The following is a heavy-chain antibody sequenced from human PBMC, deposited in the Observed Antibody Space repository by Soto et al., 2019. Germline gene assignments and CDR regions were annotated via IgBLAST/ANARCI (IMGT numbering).Heavy chain of an antibody. V-gene: IGHV3-30-3*01. D-gene: IGHD4-4*01. Sequence: QVQLVESGGGVVQPGRSLRVSCAASGFTFSSYAMHWVGQAPGKGLEWGAVISYDGSNKYYADSVKGRFTISRDNSKNTLYLQMNSLRAEDTAVYYCARPLWRDDYNWGYFDLWGRGTLVTVSS. CDR3: ARPLWRDDYNWGYFDL. CDR1: GFTFSSYA. CDR2: ISYDGSNK. J-gene: IGHJ2*01.